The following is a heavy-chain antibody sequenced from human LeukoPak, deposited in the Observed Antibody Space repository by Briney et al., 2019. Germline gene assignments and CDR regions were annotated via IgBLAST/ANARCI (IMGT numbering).Heavy chain of an antibody. CDR2: IYYSGST. CDR3: ARDTCSSTSCYKGDAFDI. Sequence: PSETLSLTCTVSGGSISSHDWSWIRQPPGQGLEWIGYIYYSGSTNYNPSLKSRVIISVDTSKNQFSLKLSSVTAADTAVYYCARDTCSSTSCYKGDAFDIWGQGTMVTVSS. CDR1: GGSISSHD. V-gene: IGHV4-59*11. J-gene: IGHJ3*02. D-gene: IGHD2-2*02.